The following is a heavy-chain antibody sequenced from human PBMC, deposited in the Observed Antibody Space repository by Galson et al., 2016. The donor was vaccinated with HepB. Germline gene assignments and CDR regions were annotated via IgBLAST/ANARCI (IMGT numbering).Heavy chain of an antibody. D-gene: IGHD5-12*01. Sequence: SETLSLTCTVSGGSVSSGSYYWSWIRQPPGKGLEWIGYLSYSGSTNYNPSLKSRVTISVDTSKNQFSLKLSSMTAADTAMYYCARDRGAYGTIDYWGQGTLVTVSS. CDR2: LSYSGST. CDR1: GGSVSSGSYY. CDR3: ARDRGAYGTIDY. J-gene: IGHJ4*02. V-gene: IGHV4-61*01.